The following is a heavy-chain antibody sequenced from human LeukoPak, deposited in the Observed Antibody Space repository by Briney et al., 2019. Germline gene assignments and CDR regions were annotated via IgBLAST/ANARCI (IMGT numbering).Heavy chain of an antibody. J-gene: IGHJ4*02. V-gene: IGHV3-74*01. Sequence: GGSLRLSCAASGFTFSSYWMNWVRQAPGKGLVWVSRIASDGSSTTYADSVKGRFTISRDNSKNTLYLQMDSLRVEDTAVHYCAKVTGGDMITYGGVDYWGQGTLVTVSS. CDR2: IASDGSST. D-gene: IGHD3-16*01. CDR3: AKVTGGDMITYGGVDY. CDR1: GFTFSSYW.